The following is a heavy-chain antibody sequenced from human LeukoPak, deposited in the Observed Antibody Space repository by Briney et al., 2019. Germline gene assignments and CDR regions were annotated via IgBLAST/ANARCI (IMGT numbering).Heavy chain of an antibody. CDR2: ISAYNGNT. D-gene: IGHD6-13*01. CDR1: GYTFTSYG. J-gene: IGHJ6*03. V-gene: IGHV1-18*01. CDR3: ARLDSSLPDVYYMDV. Sequence: ASVKVSCKASGYTFTSYGISWVRRAPGQGLEWMGWISAYNGNTNYARKLQGRVTMTTDTSTSTAYMELRSLRSDDTAVYYCARLDSSLPDVYYMDVWGKGTTVTVSS.